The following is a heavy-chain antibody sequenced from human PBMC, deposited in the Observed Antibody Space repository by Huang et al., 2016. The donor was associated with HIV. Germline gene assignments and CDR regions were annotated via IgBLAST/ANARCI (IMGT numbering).Heavy chain of an antibody. V-gene: IGHV3-11*04. CDR2: ISSTGNTI. Sequence: QVQLVESGGGLVKPGGSLRLSCAASGFTFSDYYMSWIRQAPGKGLEWVSYISSTGNTIYYPDSVKGRFTISRDNAKNSLFRQMNSLRAEDTAIYYCARKGRDDFWSGYPDYWGQGTLVTVSS. J-gene: IGHJ4*02. CDR3: ARKGRDDFWSGYPDY. D-gene: IGHD3-3*01. CDR1: GFTFSDYY.